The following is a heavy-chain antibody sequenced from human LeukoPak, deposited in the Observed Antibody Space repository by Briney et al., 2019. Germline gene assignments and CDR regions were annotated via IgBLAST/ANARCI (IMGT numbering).Heavy chain of an antibody. J-gene: IGHJ3*02. Sequence: KPSETLSLTCTVSGDSISDHYWSWIRQPPGKGLEWLGYVFYSGSSNYNPSQYNPSLKSRVTISVDTSKNQFSLKLSSVTAADTAVYYCARPNYDSSEIDIWGQGTMVTVSS. CDR2: VFYSGSS. D-gene: IGHD3-22*01. CDR3: ARPNYDSSEIDI. CDR1: GDSISDHY. V-gene: IGHV4-59*11.